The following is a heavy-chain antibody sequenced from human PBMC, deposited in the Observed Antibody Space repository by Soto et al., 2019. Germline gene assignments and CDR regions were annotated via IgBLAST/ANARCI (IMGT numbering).Heavy chain of an antibody. CDR3: AGYDFWSGYGMDV. D-gene: IGHD3-3*01. Sequence: SQNLSLTCAGYGGSFSAYRWSWIRQPPGKGLEWIGEIYHSGSTNYNPSLKSRVTISVDTSKNLFSLKLSSVTAADTAVYYCAGYDFWSGYGMDVWGQGTTVT. CDR2: IYHSGST. CDR1: GGSFSAYR. V-gene: IGHV4-34*01. J-gene: IGHJ6*02.